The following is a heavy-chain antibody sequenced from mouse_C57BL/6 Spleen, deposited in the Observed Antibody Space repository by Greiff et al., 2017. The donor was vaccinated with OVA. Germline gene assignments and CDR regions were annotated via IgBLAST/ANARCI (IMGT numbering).Heavy chain of an antibody. CDR1: GYTFTDYY. CDR2: IYPGSGNT. V-gene: IGHV1-76*01. D-gene: IGHD3-2*02. CDR3: ARWAAQSLYFDY. Sequence: VQLQQSGAELVRPGASVKLSCKASGYTFTDYYINWVKQRPGQGLEWIARIYPGSGNTYYNEKFKGKATLTAEKSSSTAYMQLSSLTSEDSAVYFCARWAAQSLYFDYWGQGTTLTVSS. J-gene: IGHJ2*01.